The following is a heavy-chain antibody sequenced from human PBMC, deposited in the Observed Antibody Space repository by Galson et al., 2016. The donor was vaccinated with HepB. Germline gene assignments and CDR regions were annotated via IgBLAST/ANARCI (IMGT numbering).Heavy chain of an antibody. D-gene: IGHD3-10*01. Sequence: QSGAEVKKPGESLKISCKGSGYGFANYWIGWVRQMPGKGLEWMGIIYPGDSDTRYGPSFEGQVTISVDKSISTAYLQWSSLKASDTAIYYCARRDSYSGLGSYLFESWGQGSLVTVSS. CDR2: IYPGDSDT. V-gene: IGHV5-51*01. J-gene: IGHJ4*02. CDR3: ARRDSYSGLGSYLFES. CDR1: GYGFANYW.